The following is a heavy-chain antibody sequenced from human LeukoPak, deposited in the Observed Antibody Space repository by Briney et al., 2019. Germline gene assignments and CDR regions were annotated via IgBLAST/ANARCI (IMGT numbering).Heavy chain of an antibody. V-gene: IGHV3-23*01. CDR1: GFTFSSYA. Sequence: GGSLRLSCAASGFTFSSYAMSWVRQAPGKGLEWVSAISGSGGSTYYADSVKGRFTISRDNSKNTLYLQMGSLRAEDMAVYYCARARQDYDILTGYPFDYWGQGTLVTVSS. CDR3: ARARQDYDILTGYPFDY. CDR2: ISGSGGST. J-gene: IGHJ4*02. D-gene: IGHD3-9*01.